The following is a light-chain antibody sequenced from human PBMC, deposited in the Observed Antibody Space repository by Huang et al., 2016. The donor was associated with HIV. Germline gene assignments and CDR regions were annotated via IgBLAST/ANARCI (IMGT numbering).Light chain of an antibody. CDR1: QGISNS. Sequence: DIQMTQSPTSLSASMGDKVTITFRASQGISNSLAWFQQKPGKAPKSLIYAASNLQSWVPSRCIGSGSGTYFTLTIRILQPEDFATYYCLQYNTYPPTFAQGTRLEMK. J-gene: IGKJ5*01. CDR2: AAS. V-gene: IGKV1-16*01. CDR3: LQYNTYPPT.